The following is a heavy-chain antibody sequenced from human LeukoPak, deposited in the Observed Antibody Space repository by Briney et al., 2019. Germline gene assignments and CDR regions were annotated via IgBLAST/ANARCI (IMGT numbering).Heavy chain of an antibody. CDR1: GFSFSTYT. CDR2: ISSSSSTI. Sequence: GGSLRLSCAASGFSFSTYTMNWVRQAPGKGLEWVSYISSSSSTIYYADSVKGRFTTSRDNAKNSLYLQMNSLRAEDTAVYYCARGGGYSGYHPIDYWSQGTLVTVSS. V-gene: IGHV3-48*04. J-gene: IGHJ4*02. D-gene: IGHD5-12*01. CDR3: ARGGGYSGYHPIDY.